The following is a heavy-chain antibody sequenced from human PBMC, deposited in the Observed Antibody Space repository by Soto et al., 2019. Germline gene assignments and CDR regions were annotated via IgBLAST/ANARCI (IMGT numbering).Heavy chain of an antibody. V-gene: IGHV4-30-4*01. CDR2: IYYSGST. CDR1: GGSISSGDYY. J-gene: IGHJ5*02. Sequence: PSETLSLTCTVSGGSISSGDYYWSWIRHPPGKGLEGIGYIYYSGSTYYNPSLKSRVTISVDTSKNQFSLKLSSVTAAETAVYDCARKSYYGSGTTRGQLWFDPWGQGTLVTVSS. D-gene: IGHD3-10*01. CDR3: ARKSYYGSGTTRGQLWFDP.